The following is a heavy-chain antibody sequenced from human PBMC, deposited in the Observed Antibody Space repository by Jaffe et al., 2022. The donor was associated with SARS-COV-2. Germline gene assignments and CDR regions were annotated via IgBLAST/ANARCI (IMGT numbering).Heavy chain of an antibody. V-gene: IGHV1-2*02. D-gene: IGHD6-13*01. CDR1: GFTFTGYY. CDR2: INLNSGDT. J-gene: IGHJ4*02. Sequence: QVQLVQSGAEVKKPGASVRVSCSGSGFTFTGYYMHWMRQAPGQGLEWVGWINLNSGDTRYAQKFQGRVTMTRDTSIKTAYMELSSLRSDDTAIYYCARDDAVAAGWGFDYWGQGMLVAVSS. CDR3: ARDDAVAAGWGFDY.